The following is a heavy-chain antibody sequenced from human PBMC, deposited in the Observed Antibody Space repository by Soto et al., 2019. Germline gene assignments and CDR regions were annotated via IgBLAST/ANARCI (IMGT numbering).Heavy chain of an antibody. CDR3: ARAYSDAFDI. V-gene: IGHV3-11*01. D-gene: IGHD2-15*01. Sequence: VQLVESGGGLVQPGGSLRLSCAASGFTFSDYYMTWIRQAPGKGLEWVSYISSSGTGIYYPDSVKGRFTISRDNAKKSLYLQMSSLRAEDTAVYYCARAYSDAFDIWGQGTMVTVSS. CDR1: GFTFSDYY. J-gene: IGHJ3*02. CDR2: ISSSGTGI.